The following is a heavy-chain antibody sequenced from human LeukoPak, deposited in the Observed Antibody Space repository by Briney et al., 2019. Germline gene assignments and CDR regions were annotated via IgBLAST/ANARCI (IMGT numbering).Heavy chain of an antibody. Sequence: SETLSLTCAVYGGSFSGYYWSWIRQPPGKGLEWLGEINHSGSTYYNPSLKSRVTILVDTSKNQFSLKLSSVTAADTAVYYCARGARTPSGYGSRTAGRANWFDPWGQGTLVTVSS. CDR1: GGSFSGYY. J-gene: IGHJ5*02. D-gene: IGHD5-12*01. CDR3: ARGARTPSGYGSRTAGRANWFDP. CDR2: INHSGST. V-gene: IGHV4-34*01.